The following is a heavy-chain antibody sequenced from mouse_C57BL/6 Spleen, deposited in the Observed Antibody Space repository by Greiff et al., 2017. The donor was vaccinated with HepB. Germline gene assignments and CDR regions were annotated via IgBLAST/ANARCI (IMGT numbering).Heavy chain of an antibody. CDR2: INPGSGGT. CDR3: AREGAMDY. Sequence: VQLRQSGAELVRPGTSVKVSCKASGYAFTNYLIEWVKQRPGQGLEWIGVINPGSGGTNYNEKFKGKATLTADKSSSTAYMQLSSLTSEDSAVYVCAREGAMDYWGQGTSVTVSS. J-gene: IGHJ4*01. V-gene: IGHV1-54*01. CDR1: GYAFTNYL.